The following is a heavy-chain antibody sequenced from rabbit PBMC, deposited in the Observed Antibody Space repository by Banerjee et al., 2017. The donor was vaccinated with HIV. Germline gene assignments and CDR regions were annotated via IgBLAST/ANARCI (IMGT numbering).Heavy chain of an antibody. Sequence: QSVEESGGDLVKPGGTLTLTCTVSGFSLSNYVVNWVRQAPGKGLEWIGDIYAGGSGGTYYASWAKGRFTISKTSSTAVTLQMTSLTAADTATYFCARDYVGDSYSAFDLWGPGTLVTVS. CDR1: GFSLSNYV. CDR3: ARDYVGDSYSAFDL. D-gene: IGHD8-1*01. J-gene: IGHJ4*01. V-gene: IGHV1S40*01. CDR2: IYAGGSGGT.